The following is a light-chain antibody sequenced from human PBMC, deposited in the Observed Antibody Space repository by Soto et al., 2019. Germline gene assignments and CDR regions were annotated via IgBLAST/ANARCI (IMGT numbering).Light chain of an antibody. CDR2: GAS. V-gene: IGKV3-15*01. CDR1: QSVTSN. CDR3: QQYNNWPLT. J-gene: IGKJ4*01. Sequence: EIVMTQSPATLSVSPGERATLSCRASQSVTSNLAWYQQKPGQPPRRLIYGASTRATGIPARFSSSGSGTEFTLTISSLQSEDFAVYYCQQYNNWPLTFGGGTKVDIK.